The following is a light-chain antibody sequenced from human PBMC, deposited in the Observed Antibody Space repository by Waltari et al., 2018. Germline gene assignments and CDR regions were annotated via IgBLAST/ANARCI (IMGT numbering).Light chain of an antibody. CDR2: KDS. Sequence: SYELTQSPSVSVSPGQTARITCSGDALPKQYAYWYQQKPGQAPVLVIYKDSERPSGIPERVSGSSSGTTVTLTISGVQAEDEADYYCQSADSSGTYQVFGGGTKLTVL. V-gene: IGLV3-25*03. J-gene: IGLJ2*01. CDR1: ALPKQY. CDR3: QSADSSGTYQV.